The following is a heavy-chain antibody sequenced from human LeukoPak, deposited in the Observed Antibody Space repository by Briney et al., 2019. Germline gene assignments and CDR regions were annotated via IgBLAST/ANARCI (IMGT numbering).Heavy chain of an antibody. CDR1: GYTLTELS. V-gene: IGHV1-24*01. Sequence: ASVKVSCKVSGYTLTELSIHWVRQAPGKGLEWMGGFDLEYGEIIYAQKFQGRVTMTEDTSTDTAYMELSSLRSEDTAMYYCATDLATAMVKDQSNYGGQGTLVTVSS. D-gene: IGHD5-18*01. CDR3: ATDLATAMVKDQSNY. J-gene: IGHJ4*02. CDR2: FDLEYGEI.